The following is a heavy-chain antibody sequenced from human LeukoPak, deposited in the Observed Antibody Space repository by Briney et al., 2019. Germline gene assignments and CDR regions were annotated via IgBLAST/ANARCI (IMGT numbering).Heavy chain of an antibody. CDR3: ARNRVFGAVRYKAWFDP. CDR1: GGSFSGYY. D-gene: IGHD3-3*01. Sequence: SETLSLTCAAYGGSFSGYYWSWIRQPPGKGLEWIGEINHSGSTNYNPSLKSRVTISVDTSKNQFSLKLSSVTAADTAVYYCARNRVFGAVRYKAWFDPWGQGTLVTVSS. J-gene: IGHJ5*02. V-gene: IGHV4-34*01. CDR2: INHSGST.